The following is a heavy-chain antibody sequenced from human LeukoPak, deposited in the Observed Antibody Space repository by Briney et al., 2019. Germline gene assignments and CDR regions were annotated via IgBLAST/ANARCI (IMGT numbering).Heavy chain of an antibody. Sequence: GGSLRLSRSASGFTFSSFAMFWVRQAPGKGLEYVSGISSDGGRTNYADSVKARFTISRDNSKVTLYLQMTSLRPEDTAIYYCVKDPSGNYFYFDYWGQGTLVTVSS. J-gene: IGHJ4*02. CDR3: VKDPSGNYFYFDY. D-gene: IGHD1-26*01. CDR2: ISSDGGRT. V-gene: IGHV3-64D*09. CDR1: GFTFSSFA.